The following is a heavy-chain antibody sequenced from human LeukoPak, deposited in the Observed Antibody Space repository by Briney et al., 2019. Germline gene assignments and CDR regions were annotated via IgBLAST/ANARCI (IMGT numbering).Heavy chain of an antibody. D-gene: IGHD6-19*01. CDR3: AQEGTGWQYYFDS. J-gene: IGHJ4*02. Sequence: ASVKVSCKASEYTFSGYYIHWVRQGPGQGLEWMGWMNPTSGGTKFAQKFQGRVTMTRDTSINTAYMELSSLRSDDTAIYYCAQEGTGWQYYFDSWGQGTLVTVSS. V-gene: IGHV1-2*02. CDR2: MNPTSGGT. CDR1: EYTFSGYY.